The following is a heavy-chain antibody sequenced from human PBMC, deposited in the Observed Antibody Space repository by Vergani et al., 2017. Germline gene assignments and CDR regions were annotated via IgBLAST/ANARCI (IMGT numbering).Heavy chain of an antibody. V-gene: IGHV3-30*02. CDR1: GYTLSNYD. D-gene: IGHD3-16*01. Sequence: QVQLVESGGGVVQRGGSLRLPCATSGYTLSNYDMQWIRQGPGKGLEFVAFIQFDGSNQYYADSDKGRFTLSRDFSKNTLYLQMNSLRTDDTATYYCAKHFRVWGIVYWCQGTQVIVSS. CDR3: AKHFRVWGIVY. CDR2: IQFDGSNQ. J-gene: IGHJ4*02.